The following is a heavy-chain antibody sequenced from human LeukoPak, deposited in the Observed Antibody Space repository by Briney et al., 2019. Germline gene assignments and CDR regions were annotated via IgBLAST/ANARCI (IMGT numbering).Heavy chain of an antibody. CDR2: ISGSGGST. V-gene: IGHV3-23*01. CDR3: AKGLEPYYYYGMDV. CDR1: GFTFSSCA. D-gene: IGHD5-24*01. Sequence: GGSLRLSCAASGFTFSSCAMSWVRQAPGKGLEWVSAISGSGGSTYYADSVKGRFTISRDNSKNTLYLQMNSLRAEDTAVYYCAKGLEPYYYYGMDVWGQGTTVTVSS. J-gene: IGHJ6*02.